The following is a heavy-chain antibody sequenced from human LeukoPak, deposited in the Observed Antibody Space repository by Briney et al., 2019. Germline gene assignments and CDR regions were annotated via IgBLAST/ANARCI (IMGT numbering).Heavy chain of an antibody. CDR2: VSDTGDLR. D-gene: IGHD3-9*01. Sequence: GGSQRLSCAASGFTFNTHAISWVRQAPGKGLEWVAAVSDTGDLRYSANSVKGRFAISRDNSKNTAFLQMYSLRAEDTALYYCVKGGLRSGYSFEDWGQGTLVSVSS. CDR3: VKGGLRSGYSFED. V-gene: IGHV3-23*01. CDR1: GFTFNTHA. J-gene: IGHJ4*02.